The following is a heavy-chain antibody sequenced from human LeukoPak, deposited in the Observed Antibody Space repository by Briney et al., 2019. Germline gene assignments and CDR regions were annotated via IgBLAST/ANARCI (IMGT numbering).Heavy chain of an antibody. J-gene: IGHJ4*02. D-gene: IGHD4-23*01. V-gene: IGHV3-11*05. CDR3: ARAYYGGKPDY. CDR1: GFTFSDYY. Sequence: GGSLRLSCAASGFTFSDYYMSWIRQAPGKGLEWVSYISSSSSYTNYADSVKGRFTISRDNAKNSLYLQMNSLRAEDTAVYYCARAYYGGKPDYWGRGTLVTVSS. CDR2: ISSSSSYT.